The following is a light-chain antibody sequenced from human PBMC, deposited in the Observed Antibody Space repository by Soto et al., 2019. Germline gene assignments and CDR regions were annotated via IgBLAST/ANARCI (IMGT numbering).Light chain of an antibody. CDR3: CSFAGTSTLYV. J-gene: IGLJ1*01. V-gene: IGLV2-11*01. Sequence: QSVLTQPRSVSGSPGQSVTISCTGTSSDIGGYDYVSWYQQHPGKAPQLILYDVNRRPSGVPDRFSGSKSGNTASLTISGLQAEDEADYSCCSFAGTSTLYVFGTGTKVTVL. CDR2: DVN. CDR1: SSDIGGYDY.